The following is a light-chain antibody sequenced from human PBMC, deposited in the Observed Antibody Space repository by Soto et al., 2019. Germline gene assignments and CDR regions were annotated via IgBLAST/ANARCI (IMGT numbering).Light chain of an antibody. Sequence: QSVLTQPPSVSGAPGQRVTISCTGSSSNIGAGYDVHWYQQLPGTAPKLLIYGNSNRPSGGPDRFSGSKSGTSASLAITGLQAEDEADYYCQSYDSSLSAPVVFGGGTKLTVL. CDR1: SSNIGAGYD. CDR2: GNS. V-gene: IGLV1-40*01. J-gene: IGLJ2*01. CDR3: QSYDSSLSAPVV.